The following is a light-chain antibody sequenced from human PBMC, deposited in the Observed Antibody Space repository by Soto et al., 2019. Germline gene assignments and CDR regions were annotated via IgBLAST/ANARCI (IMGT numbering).Light chain of an antibody. CDR3: LQHNTYPRT. CDR2: KAS. Sequence: QMTQSPSTLSGSVVDRVTITCRASQTIDSWLAWYQQRPGKPPNLLIYKASTLASGVPSRFSGSGSGTEFTLTISSLQPEDFATYYCLQHNTYPRTFGQGTKVDIK. CDR1: QTIDSW. J-gene: IGKJ1*01. V-gene: IGKV1-5*03.